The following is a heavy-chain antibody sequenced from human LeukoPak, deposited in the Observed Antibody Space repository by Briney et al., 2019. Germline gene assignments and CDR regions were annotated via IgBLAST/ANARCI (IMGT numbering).Heavy chain of an antibody. V-gene: IGHV1-24*01. D-gene: IGHD1-20*01. CDR3: AKPLYNWNDAPLDY. Sequence: ASVKVSCKVSGYTLTELSMHWVRQAPGKGLEWMGGFDPEDGETIYAQKFQGRVTMAEDTSTDTAYMELSSLRAEDTAVYYCAKPLYNWNDAPLDYWGQGTLVTVSS. CDR2: FDPEDGET. CDR1: GYTLTELS. J-gene: IGHJ4*02.